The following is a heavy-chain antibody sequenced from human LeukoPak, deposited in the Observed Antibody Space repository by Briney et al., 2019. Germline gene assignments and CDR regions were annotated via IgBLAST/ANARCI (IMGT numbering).Heavy chain of an antibody. CDR2: ISHGGNS. CDR1: GGSISSSNW. J-gene: IGHJ4*02. Sequence: SETLSLTCTVSGGSISSSNWWSWVRQPPGKGLEWIGEISHGGNSNYNPSLKSRVTISVDNSKNQFSLKMSSVTAADTAVYYCAREVISAYSFDYWGRGTLVTVSS. CDR3: AREVISAYSFDY. V-gene: IGHV4-4*02. D-gene: IGHD3-22*01.